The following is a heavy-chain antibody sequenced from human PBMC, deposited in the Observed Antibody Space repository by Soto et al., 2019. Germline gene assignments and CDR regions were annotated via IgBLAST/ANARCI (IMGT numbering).Heavy chain of an antibody. D-gene: IGHD1-1*01. CDR2: INHSGST. Sequence: SETLSLTCAVYGGSFSGYYWSWIRQPPGKGLEWIGEINHSGSTNYNPSLKSRVTISVDTSKNQFSLKLSSVTAADTAVYYCARGPYNWNDWGQGTLVTVSS. J-gene: IGHJ4*02. V-gene: IGHV4-34*01. CDR1: GGSFSGYY. CDR3: ARGPYNWND.